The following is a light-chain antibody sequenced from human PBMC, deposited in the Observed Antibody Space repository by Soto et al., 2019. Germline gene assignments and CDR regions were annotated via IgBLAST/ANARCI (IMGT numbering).Light chain of an antibody. CDR3: CSYTSSSAVV. Sequence: QSALTQPASVSGSPGQSITISCTGTSSDVGGYNYVSWYQHHPGKALKVLIYDVNRRPSGVSNRFSGSKSGSTASLTISGLQAEDEVDYFCCSYTSSSAVVFGGGTKLTVL. V-gene: IGLV2-14*01. J-gene: IGLJ2*01. CDR1: SSDVGGYNY. CDR2: DVN.